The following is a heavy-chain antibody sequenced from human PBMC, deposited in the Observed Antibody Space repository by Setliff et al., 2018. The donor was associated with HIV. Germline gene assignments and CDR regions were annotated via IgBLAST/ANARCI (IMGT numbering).Heavy chain of an antibody. J-gene: IGHJ4*02. V-gene: IGHV4-4*07. Sequence: KASETLSLTCTVSGGSISGSYWNWFRRPAGQGLEWIGRIYGTGSTFYNPSFKSRATFAVDTARSQFSLNLRTVTAADTAVYYCARDLGSGHFDYWGQGTQVTSPQ. CDR3: ARDLGSGHFDY. CDR2: IYGTGST. CDR1: GGSISGSY.